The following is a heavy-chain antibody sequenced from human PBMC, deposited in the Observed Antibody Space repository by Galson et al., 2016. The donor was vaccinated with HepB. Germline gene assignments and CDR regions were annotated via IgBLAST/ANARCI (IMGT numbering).Heavy chain of an antibody. V-gene: IGHV4-34*01. CDR3: ARVGWFGELFSRQRPFDY. CDR2: INHTGIT. D-gene: IGHD3-10*01. Sequence: SETLSLTCAVYGGSFSGHFWSWIRQPPGKGLEWIGEINHTGITNYNTSIKSRVNISVDTSKNQFSLKLSSVTAADTAVYYCARVGWFGELFSRQRPFDYWGQGTLVTVSS. J-gene: IGHJ4*02. CDR1: GGSFSGHF.